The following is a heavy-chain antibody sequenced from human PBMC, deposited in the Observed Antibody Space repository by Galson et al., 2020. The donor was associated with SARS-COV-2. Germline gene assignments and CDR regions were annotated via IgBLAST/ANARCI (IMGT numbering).Heavy chain of an antibody. Sequence: SETLSLTCTVSGGSISSSSSFWGWIRQPPGKGLEWIGRIYTSGSTNYNPSLQSRVTISIDTSKNQFSLELTSVTAADTAVYFCAYGVVAGTGYWGQGILVTVSS. D-gene: IGHD6-19*01. CDR2: IYTSGST. J-gene: IGHJ4*02. CDR3: AYGVVAGTGY. CDR1: GGSISSSSSF. V-gene: IGHV4-61*02.